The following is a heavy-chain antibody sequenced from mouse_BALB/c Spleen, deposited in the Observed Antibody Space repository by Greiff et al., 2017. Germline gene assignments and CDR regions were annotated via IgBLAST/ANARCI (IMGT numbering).Heavy chain of an antibody. CDR3: AREDYDGFMDY. J-gene: IGHJ4*01. V-gene: IGHV3-5*02. Sequence: VQLKESGPGLVKPSQTVSLTCTATGISITTGNYRWSWIRQFPGNKLEWIGYIYYSGTITYNPSLTSRTTITRDTSKNQFFLEMNSLTAEDTATYYCAREDYDGFMDYWGQGTSVTVSS. CDR1: GISITTGNYR. CDR2: IYYSGTI. D-gene: IGHD2-4*01.